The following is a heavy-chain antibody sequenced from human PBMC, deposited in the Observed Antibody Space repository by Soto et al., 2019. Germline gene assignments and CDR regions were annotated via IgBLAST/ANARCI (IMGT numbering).Heavy chain of an antibody. CDR1: GFTFSNYA. CDR3: AKGPLQRDDAFDI. CDR2: ISSGGDYT. D-gene: IGHD6-25*01. Sequence: EVQLLESGGGLVQPGGSLRLSCAASGFTFSNYAMSWVRQAPGKGLEWVAAISSGGDYTYHADSVKGRFTISRDNSKNTLFLQMNSLRAEDTAVYYCAKGPLQRDDAFDIWGQGTMVTVSS. V-gene: IGHV3-23*01. J-gene: IGHJ3*02.